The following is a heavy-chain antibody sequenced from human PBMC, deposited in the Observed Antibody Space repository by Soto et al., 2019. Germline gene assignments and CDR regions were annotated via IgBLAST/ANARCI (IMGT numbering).Heavy chain of an antibody. D-gene: IGHD3-3*01. Sequence: SETLSLPCTVSGGSTSSYYWSWIRRPPGKGLEWIGYIYYSGSTNYNPSLKSRVTISVDTSKNQFSLKLSSVTAADTAVYYCARTRGDFWSGYHSFDYWGQGTLVTVSS. CDR1: GGSTSSYY. V-gene: IGHV4-59*01. CDR2: IYYSGST. CDR3: ARTRGDFWSGYHSFDY. J-gene: IGHJ4*02.